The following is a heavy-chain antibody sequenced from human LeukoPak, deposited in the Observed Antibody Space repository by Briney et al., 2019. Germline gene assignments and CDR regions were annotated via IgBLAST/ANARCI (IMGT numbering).Heavy chain of an antibody. CDR1: GFTFSSYA. J-gene: IGHJ6*03. V-gene: IGHV3-23*01. CDR3: AKGLYKFYYYMDI. Sequence: GGSLRLSCAASGFTFSSYAMSWVRQAPGKGLEWVSAISGNYVSTYYADSVKGRSTISRDNYKNTLYLRMNSLRAEDTAVYYCAKGLYKFYYYMDIWGKGTTVTVSS. CDR2: ISGNYVST. D-gene: IGHD3-10*01.